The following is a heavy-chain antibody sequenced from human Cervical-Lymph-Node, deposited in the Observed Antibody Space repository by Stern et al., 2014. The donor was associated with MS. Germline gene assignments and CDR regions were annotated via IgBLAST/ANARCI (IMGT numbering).Heavy chain of an antibody. D-gene: IGHD3-9*01. CDR1: GFTFSSYG. Sequence: MQLVESGGGVVQPGRSLRLSCAASGFTFSSYGMHWVRQAPGKGLEWVAVISYDGSNKYYADSVKGRFTISRDNSKNTLYLQMNSLRAEDTAVYYCAKAYDILTGYYLDYWGQGTLVTVSS. J-gene: IGHJ4*02. CDR2: ISYDGSNK. CDR3: AKAYDILTGYYLDY. V-gene: IGHV3-30*18.